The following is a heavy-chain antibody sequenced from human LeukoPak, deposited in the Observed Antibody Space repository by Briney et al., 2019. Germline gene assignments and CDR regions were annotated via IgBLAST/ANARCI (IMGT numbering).Heavy chain of an antibody. CDR2: IYPGDSDT. CDR3: ARGNNENYYDGFDP. V-gene: IGHV5-51*01. Sequence: AEPPQSSCKASGYTFTNYWIGWVRQMPGKGLEWMGLIYPGDSDTRYSPFVQGHVTISADKSISTAYLQWNILKASDTAIYYCARGNNENYYDGFDPWGQGTLVTVSS. J-gene: IGHJ5*02. D-gene: IGHD1-26*01. CDR1: GYTFTNYW.